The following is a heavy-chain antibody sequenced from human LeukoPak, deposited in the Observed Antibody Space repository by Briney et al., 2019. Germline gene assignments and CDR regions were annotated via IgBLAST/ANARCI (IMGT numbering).Heavy chain of an antibody. CDR1: GGSISSGGYS. CDR3: ARAPRLVATGWYFDL. J-gene: IGHJ2*01. D-gene: IGHD5-12*01. V-gene: IGHV4-30-2*01. Sequence: SQTLSLTCAVSGGSISSGGYSWSWIRQPPGKGLEWIGYIYHSGSTYYNPSLKSRVTISVDRSKNQFSVKLSSVTAADTAVYYCARAPRLVATGWYFDLWGRGTLVTVSS. CDR2: IYHSGST.